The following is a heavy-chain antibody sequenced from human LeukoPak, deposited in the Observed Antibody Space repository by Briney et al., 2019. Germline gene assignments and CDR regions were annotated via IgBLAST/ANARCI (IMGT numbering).Heavy chain of an antibody. D-gene: IGHD3-22*01. CDR2: ISSSSSYI. CDR3: ATGDYYDSSGYYETRYFQH. Sequence: GGSLRLSCAASGFTFSSYSMNWVRQAPGKGLEWVSSISSSSSYIYYADSVKGRFTISRDNAKNSLYLQMNSLRAEDTAVYYCATGDYYDSSGYYETRYFQHWGQGTLVTVSS. CDR1: GFTFSSYS. V-gene: IGHV3-21*01. J-gene: IGHJ1*01.